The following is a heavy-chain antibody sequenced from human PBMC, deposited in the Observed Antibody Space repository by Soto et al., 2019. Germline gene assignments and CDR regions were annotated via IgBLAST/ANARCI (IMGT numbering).Heavy chain of an antibody. V-gene: IGHV3-30*18. CDR2: ISYDGSNK. CDR1: GFTFSSYG. CDR3: AKDRSMIVPFDY. Sequence: GGSLRLSCAASGFTFSSYGMHWVRQAPGKGLEWVAVISYDGSNKYYADSVKGRFTISRDNSKNTLYLQMNSLRAEDTAVYYCAKDRSMIVPFDYWGQGTLVTVSS. J-gene: IGHJ4*02. D-gene: IGHD3-22*01.